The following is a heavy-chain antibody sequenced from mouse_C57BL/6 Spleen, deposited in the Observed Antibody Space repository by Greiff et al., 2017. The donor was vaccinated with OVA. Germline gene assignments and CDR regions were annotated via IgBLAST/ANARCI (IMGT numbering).Heavy chain of an antibody. D-gene: IGHD4-1*01. CDR2: INYDGSST. CDR1: GFTFSDYY. J-gene: IGHJ2*01. Sequence: EVQLVESEGGLVQPGSSMKLSCPASGFTFSDYYMAWVRQVPDMCLEWVANINYDGSSTSYLASLKSRFFISRDNAKNILYLQMSSLKSDDTATYYCDRNWYYFDHWGQGTTHTVSS. CDR3: DRNWYYFDH. V-gene: IGHV5-16*01.